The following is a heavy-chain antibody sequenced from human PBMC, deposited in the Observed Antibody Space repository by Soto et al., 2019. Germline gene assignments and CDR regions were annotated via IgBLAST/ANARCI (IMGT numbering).Heavy chain of an antibody. Sequence: ASVKVSCKASGFTFTSSAVQWVRQARGQRLEWIGWIVVGSGNTNYAQKFQERVTITRDMSTSTAYMELSSLRSEDTAVYYCAATDIVVVPAAPLNYGMDVWGQGTTVTVSS. V-gene: IGHV1-58*01. CDR3: AATDIVVVPAAPLNYGMDV. CDR1: GFTFTSSA. J-gene: IGHJ6*02. D-gene: IGHD2-2*01. CDR2: IVVGSGNT.